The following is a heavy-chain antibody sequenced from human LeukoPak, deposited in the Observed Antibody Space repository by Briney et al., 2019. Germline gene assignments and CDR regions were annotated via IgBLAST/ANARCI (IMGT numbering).Heavy chain of an antibody. CDR3: ATKLELRPGNRAFDI. J-gene: IGHJ3*02. V-gene: IGHV4-4*07. CDR1: GGSISSYY. Sequence: SETLSLTCTVPGGSISSYYWSWIRQPAGKGLEWIGRIYTSGSTNYNPSLKSRVTMSVDTSKNQFSLKLSSVTAADTAVYYCATKLELRPGNRAFDIWGQGTMVTVSS. D-gene: IGHD1-7*01. CDR2: IYTSGST.